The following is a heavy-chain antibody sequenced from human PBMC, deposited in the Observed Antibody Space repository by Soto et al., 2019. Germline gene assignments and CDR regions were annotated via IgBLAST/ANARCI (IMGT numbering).Heavy chain of an antibody. Sequence: VLVTCSCNGAGYAFSSYDINWVRQDTGQGLEWMGWMNPNSGNTGYAQKFQGRVTMTRNTSISTAYMELSSLRSEDTAVYYCARSSSSSSWYYYYYYGMDVWGQGTTVTVSS. CDR2: MNPNSGNT. V-gene: IGHV1-8*01. D-gene: IGHD6-13*01. CDR3: ARSSSSSSWYYYYYYGMDV. CDR1: GYAFSSYD. J-gene: IGHJ6*02.